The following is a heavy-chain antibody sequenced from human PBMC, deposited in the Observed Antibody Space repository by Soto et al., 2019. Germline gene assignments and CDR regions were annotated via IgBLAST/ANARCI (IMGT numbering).Heavy chain of an antibody. CDR2: ISYSGST. CDR3: ARGFPGEDRGFAPHGY. Sequence: QVQLQESGPGLVEPSETLSLTCTVSGGYVSRGSYYWSWIRQPPGKGLEWIGHISYSGSTYYNPSLRGRVTVSVDTSKNRFSLKLRSVTPADTAVYYCARGFPGEDRGFAPHGYWGQGTLVTVSS. CDR1: GGYVSRGSYY. V-gene: IGHV4-61*01. D-gene: IGHD5-12*01. J-gene: IGHJ4*02.